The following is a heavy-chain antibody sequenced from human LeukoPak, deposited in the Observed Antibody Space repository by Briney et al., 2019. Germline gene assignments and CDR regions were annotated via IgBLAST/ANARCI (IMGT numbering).Heavy chain of an antibody. Sequence: GGSLRLSCVASGFTFSTYAMTWVRQAPGKGLEWVSSITGSGGSTYYADSVKGRFTISRDNSKNTLYLQMNSLRAEDTALYYSAKGLGLSYWYFDLWGRGTLVTVSS. CDR2: ITGSGGST. J-gene: IGHJ2*01. CDR1: GFTFSTYA. CDR3: AKGLGLSYWYFDL. V-gene: IGHV3-23*01. D-gene: IGHD2/OR15-2a*01.